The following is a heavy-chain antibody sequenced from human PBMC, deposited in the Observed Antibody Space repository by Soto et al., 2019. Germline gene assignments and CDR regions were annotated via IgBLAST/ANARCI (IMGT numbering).Heavy chain of an antibody. CDR1: GFPFSSYV. V-gene: IGHV3-23*01. Sequence: PGGSLRLSCAASGFPFSSYVMAWVRQAPGKGLEWVSGISGGGSNTFYADSVKGRFTISRDNSKNTLLLQMNSLGAEDTAVYYCAKDSNKFRSSLPGPFLGYWGQGIGVTVSS. CDR3: AKDSNKFRSSLPGPFLGY. D-gene: IGHD3-10*01. J-gene: IGHJ4*02. CDR2: ISGGGSNT.